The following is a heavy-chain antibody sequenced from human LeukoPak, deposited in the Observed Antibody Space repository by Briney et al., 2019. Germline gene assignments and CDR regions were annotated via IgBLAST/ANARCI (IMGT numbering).Heavy chain of an antibody. CDR3: ARQAGEGDYFDY. CDR2: IYPGDSDT. J-gene: IGHJ4*02. Sequence: GESLKISFKAFGYSFNSYWIGWVRQMPGKGVEWMGSIYPGDSDTRYSPSFQGQVTISADKSMSTAYLPWSSLRASDTAMYYCARQAGEGDYFDYWGQGTLVTVSS. CDR1: GYSFNSYW. V-gene: IGHV5-51*01. D-gene: IGHD6-25*01.